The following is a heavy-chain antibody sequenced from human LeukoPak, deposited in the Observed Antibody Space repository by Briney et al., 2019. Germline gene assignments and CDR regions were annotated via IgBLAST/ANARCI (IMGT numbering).Heavy chain of an antibody. CDR1: GFTFSSYS. CDR2: ISSSSGTI. V-gene: IGHV3-48*01. D-gene: IGHD4-17*01. CDR3: ARGGLRGDY. J-gene: IGHJ4*02. Sequence: GGSLRLSCAASGFTFSSYSMNWVRQAPGKGLEWVSYISSSSGTIYYADSVKGRFTISRDNAENSLYLQMSSLRAEDTAVYYCARGGLRGDYWSQGTLVTVSS.